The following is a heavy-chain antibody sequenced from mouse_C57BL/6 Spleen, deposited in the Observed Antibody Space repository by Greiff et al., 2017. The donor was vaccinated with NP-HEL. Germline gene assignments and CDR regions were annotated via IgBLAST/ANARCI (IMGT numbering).Heavy chain of an antibody. V-gene: IGHV7-3*01. J-gene: IGHJ1*03. CDR2: IRNKANGYTT. CDR1: GFTFTDYY. Sequence: EVQVVESGGGLVQPGGSLSLSCAASGFTFTDYYMSWVRQPPGKALEWLGFIRNKANGYTTEYSASVKGRFTISRDNSQSILYLQMNALRAKDSATYYCARYYWYFDVWGTGTTVTVSS. CDR3: ARYYWYFDV.